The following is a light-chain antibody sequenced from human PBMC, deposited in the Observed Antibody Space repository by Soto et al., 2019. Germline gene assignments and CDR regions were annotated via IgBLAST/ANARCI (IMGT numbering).Light chain of an antibody. CDR3: QKYNSAPWT. Sequence: DIQMTQSPSSLSASVGDRVTITCRAGQGIDRYLAWYQQKPGKAPKLLIYTASTLQSGVPSRFSGSGSGTDFTLTISSLQPEDVATYYCQKYNSAPWTFGQGTKVEIK. CDR2: TAS. CDR1: QGIDRY. V-gene: IGKV1-27*01. J-gene: IGKJ1*01.